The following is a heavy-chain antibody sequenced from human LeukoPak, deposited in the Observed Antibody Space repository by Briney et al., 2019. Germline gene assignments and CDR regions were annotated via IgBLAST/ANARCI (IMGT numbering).Heavy chain of an antibody. D-gene: IGHD1-7*01. CDR3: ARGELIRRFAFDI. J-gene: IGHJ3*02. CDR2: INHSGST. CDR1: GGSFSGYY. V-gene: IGHV4-34*01. Sequence: PSETLSLTCAVYGGSFSGYYWSWIRQPPGKGLEWIGEINHSGSTNYNPSLKSRVTISVDTSKNQFSLKLSSVTAADTAVYYCARGELIRRFAFDIWGQGTMVTVSS.